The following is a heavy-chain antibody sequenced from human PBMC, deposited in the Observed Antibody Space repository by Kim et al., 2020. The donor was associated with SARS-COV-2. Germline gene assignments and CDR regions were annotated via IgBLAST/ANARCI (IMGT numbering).Heavy chain of an antibody. CDR1: GFTFSSYA. Sequence: GGSLRLSCAASGFTFSSYAMSWVRQAPGKGLEWVSAISGSGGSTYYADSVKGRFTISRDNSKNTLYLQMNSLRAEDTAVYYCAKDPSIVVVITYFDYWGQGTLVTVSS. CDR2: ISGSGGST. J-gene: IGHJ4*02. CDR3: AKDPSIVVVITYFDY. D-gene: IGHD3-22*01. V-gene: IGHV3-23*01.